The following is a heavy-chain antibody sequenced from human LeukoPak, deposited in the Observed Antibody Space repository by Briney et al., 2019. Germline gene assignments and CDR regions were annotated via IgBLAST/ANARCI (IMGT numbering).Heavy chain of an antibody. V-gene: IGHV3-53*01. D-gene: IGHD6-13*01. J-gene: IGHJ4*02. CDR3: AREGLAAAGSAFDY. CDR2: IYSGGST. CDR1: GFTVSSNY. Sequence: GGSLRLSCAASGFTVSSNYMSWVRQAPGKGLEWVSVIYSGGSTYYADSVKGRFTISRDNSKNTLYLQMNSLRAEDTAVYYCAREGLAAAGSAFDYWGQGTLVTVSS.